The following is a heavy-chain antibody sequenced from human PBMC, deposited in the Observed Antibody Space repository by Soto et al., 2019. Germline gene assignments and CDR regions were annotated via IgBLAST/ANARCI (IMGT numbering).Heavy chain of an antibody. Sequence: QVQLQESGPGLVKPSQTLSLTCTVSGGSISSGDYYWSWIRQPPGKGLEWIGYIYYSGSTYYNPSPKGRVTNTVRPSKKQFPPKLGPGTAADPAGYFWARVGGFGATPIDHWGQGNLVTV. CDR3: ARVGGFGATPIDH. D-gene: IGHD3-10*01. CDR1: GGSISSGDYY. V-gene: IGHV4-30-4*01. CDR2: IYYSGST. J-gene: IGHJ4*01.